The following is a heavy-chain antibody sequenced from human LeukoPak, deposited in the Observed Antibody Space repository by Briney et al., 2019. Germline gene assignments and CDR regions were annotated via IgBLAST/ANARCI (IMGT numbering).Heavy chain of an antibody. CDR2: IYYRGSP. V-gene: IGHV4-59*08. CDR3: ARHNARLRGWIGEVDF. Sequence: KPSETLSLTCSVSGGSINNYYWSWIRQPPGKGLEWIAYIYYRGSPNYNPPPKSRVTISVDTSKNQSSLMLSSVTAADTAVYYCARHNARLRGWIGEVDFWGQGALVTVSS. D-gene: IGHD3-10*01. CDR1: GGSINNYY. J-gene: IGHJ4*02.